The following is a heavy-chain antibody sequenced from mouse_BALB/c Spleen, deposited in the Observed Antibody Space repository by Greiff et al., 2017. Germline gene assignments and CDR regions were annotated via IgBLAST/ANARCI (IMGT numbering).Heavy chain of an antibody. CDR3: ARGDGLAY. V-gene: IGHV1-67*01. J-gene: IGHJ3*01. Sequence: QVQLQQSGPELVRPGVSVKISCTGSGYTFTDYAMHWVKQSHAKSLEWIGVISTYYGNTNYIQKFKGKATMTVDKSSSTAYMELARLTSEDSAIYYCARGDGLAYWGQGTLVTVSA. CDR1: GYTFTDYA. D-gene: IGHD3-3*01. CDR2: ISTYYGNT.